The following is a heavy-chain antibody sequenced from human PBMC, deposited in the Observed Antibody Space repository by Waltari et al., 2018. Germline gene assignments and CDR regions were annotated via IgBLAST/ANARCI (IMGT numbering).Heavy chain of an antibody. V-gene: IGHV3-53*01. CDR3: VRAFNGETSAEQYFDY. D-gene: IGHD6-25*01. Sequence: EVQLVESGGGVVQPGGSLRLSCVVPGFIVSDSERTWGRQAQGKGLEWVSIITRGDNTDYTDSVRGRFSISRDTSKNTLYLQMNSLRVEDTAIYFCVRAFNGETSAEQYFDYWGQGTRVTVSS. CDR2: ITRGDNT. CDR1: GFIVSDSE. J-gene: IGHJ4*02.